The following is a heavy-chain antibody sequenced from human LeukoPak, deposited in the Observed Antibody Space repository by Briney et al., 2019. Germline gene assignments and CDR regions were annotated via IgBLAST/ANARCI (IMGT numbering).Heavy chain of an antibody. J-gene: IGHJ4*02. D-gene: IGHD5-18*01. V-gene: IGHV4-4*07. CDR3: ARDQGYNYGQTFYFDF. Sequence: SETLSLTCTVSGANINPYYWSWLRQSAEKGLEWIGRVYASGTTKYNPSLNGRVTMSVDMSKNQFFLKPDSVTAADTAIYYCARDQGYNYGQTFYFDFWGQGTRVTVSS. CDR1: GANINPYY. CDR2: VYASGTT.